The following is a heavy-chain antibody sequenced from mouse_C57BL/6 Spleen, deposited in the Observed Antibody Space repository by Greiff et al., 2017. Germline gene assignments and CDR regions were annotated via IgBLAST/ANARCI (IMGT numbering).Heavy chain of an antibody. Sequence: VQLQQSGPELVKPGASVKISCKASGYTFTDYYMNWVKQSHGKSLEWIGDINPNNGGTSYNQKFKGKATLTVDKSSSTAYMELRSLTSEDSAVYYCARGGIYYDPSWFAYWGQGTLVTVSA. CDR3: ARGGIYYDPSWFAY. J-gene: IGHJ3*01. CDR1: GYTFTDYY. D-gene: IGHD2-4*01. CDR2: INPNNGGT. V-gene: IGHV1-26*01.